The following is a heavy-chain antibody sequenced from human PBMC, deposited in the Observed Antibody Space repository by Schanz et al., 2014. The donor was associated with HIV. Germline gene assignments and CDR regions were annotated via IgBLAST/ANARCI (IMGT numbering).Heavy chain of an antibody. V-gene: IGHV3-48*02. J-gene: IGHJ5*02. CDR2: ISRSGSTI. CDR3: ARDYHWNWFDP. CDR1: GFSFSRYS. Sequence: EVQLVESGGGLVQPGKSLRLSCAASGFSFSRYSMNWVRQAPGKGLECVSYISRSGSTIYYADSVKGRFTISRDNAKNSLYLQMNGLRDEDTAVYYCARDYHWNWFDPWGQGTLVTVSS. D-gene: IGHD1-20*01.